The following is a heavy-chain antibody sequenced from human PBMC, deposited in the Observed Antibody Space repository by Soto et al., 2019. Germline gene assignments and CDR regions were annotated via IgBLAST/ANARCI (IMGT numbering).Heavy chain of an antibody. Sequence: GGSLRLSCAASGFTFSSYGMHWVRQAPGKGLEWVAVISYDGSNKYYADSVKGRFTISRDNSKNTLYLQMNSLRAEDTAVYYCAKDPYLHSSGYYGMNYFDYWGQGTLVTVSS. CDR2: ISYDGSNK. CDR1: GFTFSSYG. J-gene: IGHJ4*02. V-gene: IGHV3-30*18. D-gene: IGHD3-22*01. CDR3: AKDPYLHSSGYYGMNYFDY.